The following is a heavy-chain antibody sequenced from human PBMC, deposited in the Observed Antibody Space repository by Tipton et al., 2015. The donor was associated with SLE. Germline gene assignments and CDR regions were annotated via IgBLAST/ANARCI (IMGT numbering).Heavy chain of an antibody. Sequence: TLSLTCTVSGGSISSGSYCWSWIRQPAGKGLEWIGYIYTSGSTNYNPSLKSRVTISVDTSKNQFSLKLNSVTAADTAVYYCARGISPRVFDIWGQGTMVTVAS. J-gene: IGHJ3*02. CDR3: ARGISPRVFDI. CDR1: GGSISSGSYC. V-gene: IGHV4-61*09. CDR2: IYTSGST.